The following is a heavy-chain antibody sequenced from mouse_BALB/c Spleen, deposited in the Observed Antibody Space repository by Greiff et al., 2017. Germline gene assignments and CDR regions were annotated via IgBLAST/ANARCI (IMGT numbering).Heavy chain of an antibody. CDR2: IRSKSNNYAT. J-gene: IGHJ2*01. D-gene: IGHD1-1*02. Sequence: EVKVEESGGGLVQPKGSLKLSCAASGFTFNTYAMHWVCQAPGKGLEWVARIRSKSNNYATYYADSVKDRFTISRDDSQSMLYLQMNNLKTEDTAMYYCVREGVGNVFDYWGQGTTLTVSS. V-gene: IGHV10-3*03. CDR3: VREGVGNVFDY. CDR1: GFTFNTYA.